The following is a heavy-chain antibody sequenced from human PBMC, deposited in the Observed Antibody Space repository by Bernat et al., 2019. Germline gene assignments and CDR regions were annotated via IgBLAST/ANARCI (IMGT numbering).Heavy chain of an antibody. Sequence: EVQLVESGGGLVKPGGSLRLSCAASGFTISNAWMSWVRQAPGKGLEWVGRIKSKTDGGTTDYAAPVKGRFTISRDDSKNTLYLQMNSLKTEDTAVYYCTTDPVAYGSGSYYRDYYYYGMDVWGQGTTVTVSS. D-gene: IGHD3-10*01. CDR3: TTDPVAYGSGSYYRDYYYYGMDV. CDR2: IKSKTDGGTT. V-gene: IGHV3-15*01. J-gene: IGHJ6*02. CDR1: GFTISNAW.